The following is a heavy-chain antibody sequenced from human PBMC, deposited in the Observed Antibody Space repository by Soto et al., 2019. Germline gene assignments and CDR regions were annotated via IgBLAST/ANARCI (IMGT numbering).Heavy chain of an antibody. CDR2: IHHTETT. Sequence: ASETLSLTSEVSGYSMHIAYYWGWIRQPPGKGLEWIGSIHHTETTSYSPSLKGRVTMSVEPSKNRFSMKVTSVTAADTAVYYCARMTMHRAVPDYWGRGTLVTVSS. CDR1: GYSMHIAYY. J-gene: IGHJ4*02. CDR3: ARMTMHRAVPDY. V-gene: IGHV4-38-2*01. D-gene: IGHD3-10*01.